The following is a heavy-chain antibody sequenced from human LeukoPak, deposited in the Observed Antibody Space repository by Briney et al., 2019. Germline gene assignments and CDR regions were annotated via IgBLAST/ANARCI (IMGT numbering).Heavy chain of an antibody. J-gene: IGHJ4*02. Sequence: GGSLRLSCAASGFTFSSYGMHWVRQAPGKGLEWVAVISYDGSNKYYADSVKGRFTISRDNSKNTLYLQMNSLRAEDTAVYYCAKDYNNWSQWTELPSGVDYWGQGTLVTVSS. V-gene: IGHV3-30*18. CDR1: GFTFSSYG. CDR2: ISYDGSNK. CDR3: AKDYNNWSQWTELPSGVDY. D-gene: IGHD1-20*01.